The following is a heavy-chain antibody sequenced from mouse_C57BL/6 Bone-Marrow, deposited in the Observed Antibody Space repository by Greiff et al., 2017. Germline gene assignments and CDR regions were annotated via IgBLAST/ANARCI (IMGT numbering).Heavy chain of an antibody. J-gene: IGHJ4*01. V-gene: IGHV1-18*01. CDR1: GYTFTDYN. CDR2: INPNNGGT. D-gene: IGHD2-3*01. CDR3: ASDGYHYYAMDY. Sequence: EVQLQESGPELVKPGASVKIPCKASGYTFTDYNMDWVKQSHGKSLEWIGDINPNNGGTIYNQKFKGKATLTVDKSSSTAYMELRSLTSEDTAVYYCASDGYHYYAMDYWGQGTSVTVSS.